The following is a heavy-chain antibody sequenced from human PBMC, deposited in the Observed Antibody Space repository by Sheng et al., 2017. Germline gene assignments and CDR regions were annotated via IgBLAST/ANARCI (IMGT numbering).Heavy chain of an antibody. V-gene: IGHV4-38-2*02. CDR2: IYHSGST. CDR1: AYSISSGYY. CDR3: ARGDAYSRPLDY. Sequence: QVQLQESGPGLVKPSETLSLTCTVSAYSISSGYYWGWIRQPPGKGLEWIGTIYHSGSTYYNPSLKSRVTISVDTSKNQFSLKLTSVTAADTAVYYCARGDAYSRPLDYWGQGTRGHRL. D-gene: IGHD3-16*01. J-gene: IGHJ4*02.